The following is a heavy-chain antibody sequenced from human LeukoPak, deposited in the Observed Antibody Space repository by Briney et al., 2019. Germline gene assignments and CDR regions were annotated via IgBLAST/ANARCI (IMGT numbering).Heavy chain of an antibody. CDR1: GFTFSSYW. V-gene: IGHV3-7*01. Sequence: GGSLRLSCAASGFTFSSYWMSWVRQAPGKGLEWVATIKQDGSDKYYVGSVKGRFTISRDNAKNSLYLQMNSLRAEDTAVYYCAXXXLNXXSSSWYVAXAFDVWGQGTMVTVSS. J-gene: IGHJ3*01. CDR3: AXXXLNXXSSSWYVAXAFDV. CDR2: IKQDGSDK. D-gene: IGHD6-13*01.